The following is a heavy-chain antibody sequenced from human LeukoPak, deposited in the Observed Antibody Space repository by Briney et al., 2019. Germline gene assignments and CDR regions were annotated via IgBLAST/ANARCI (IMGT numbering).Heavy chain of an antibody. CDR2: INTYNGNT. D-gene: IGHD3-22*01. V-gene: IGHV1-18*01. CDR1: GYTFTSYA. CDR3: ARDVHDNIGSSDY. J-gene: IGHJ4*02. Sequence: ASVKVSCKASGYTFTSYAISWVRQAPGQGLEWVGWINTYNGNTNYAQKFQGRVTMTTDTSTSTAYMELRSLRSDDTAVYYCARDVHDNIGSSDYWGQGTLVTVSS.